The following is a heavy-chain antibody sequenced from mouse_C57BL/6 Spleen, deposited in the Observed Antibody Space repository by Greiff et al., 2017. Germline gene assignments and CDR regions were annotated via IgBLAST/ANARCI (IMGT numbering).Heavy chain of an antibody. D-gene: IGHD6-1*01. Sequence: VHVKQSGPELVKPGDSVKISCKASGYSFTGYFMNWVMQSHGKSLEWIGRINPYNGDTFYNQKFKGKATLTVDKSSSTAHMELRSLTSEDSAVYYCARSLPSLGYFDVWGTGTTVTVSS. CDR2: INPYNGDT. CDR3: ARSLPSLGYFDV. CDR1: GYSFTGYF. V-gene: IGHV1-20*01. J-gene: IGHJ1*03.